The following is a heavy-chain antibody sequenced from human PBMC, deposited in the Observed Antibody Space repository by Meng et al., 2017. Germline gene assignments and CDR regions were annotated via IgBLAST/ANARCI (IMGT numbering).Heavy chain of an antibody. D-gene: IGHD6-19*01. CDR2: ISDSGNT. J-gene: IGHJ4*02. CDR1: GGSISSSTYY. CDR3: ATSISGWYYFNF. V-gene: IGHV4-39*05. Sequence: QLQLQESGPGLVKTSETPSLTCIVSGGSISSSTYYWGWIRQPPGKGLGWIGSISDSGNTYYSPSLRSRVTISVDTSKNQFSLKLTSVAAADMAVYYCATSISGWYYFNFWGQGTLVTVSS.